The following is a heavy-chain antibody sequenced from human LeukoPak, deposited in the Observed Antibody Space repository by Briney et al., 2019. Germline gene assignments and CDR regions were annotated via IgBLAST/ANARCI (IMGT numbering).Heavy chain of an antibody. D-gene: IGHD6-19*01. CDR3: ARDSGGGLFDL. Sequence: GGSLRLSCAASGFRFSGYVMHWVRQAPGKGLEWVALISYDGSNKYYGDSVKGRFTISRDNSKNTLSLEMSSLRGDDTALYYCARDSGGGLFDLWGQGTLVIVSS. CDR1: GFRFSGYV. J-gene: IGHJ4*02. CDR2: ISYDGSNK. V-gene: IGHV3-30*03.